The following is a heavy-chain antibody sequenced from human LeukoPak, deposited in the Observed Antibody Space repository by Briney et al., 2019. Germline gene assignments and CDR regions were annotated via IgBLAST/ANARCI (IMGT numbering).Heavy chain of an antibody. D-gene: IGHD5-12*01. CDR3: ARDQPAYSGYDTLFDY. CDR1: GFTFNSYA. J-gene: IGHJ4*02. CDR2: ISYDGSNK. V-gene: IGHV3-30*04. Sequence: GGSLRLSCAASGFTFNSYAIHWVRQAPGKGPEWVAVISYDGSNKYYAESVKGRFTISRDNSKNTLYLQLNSLRPDDTAVYYCARDQPAYSGYDTLFDYWGQGTLVTVSS.